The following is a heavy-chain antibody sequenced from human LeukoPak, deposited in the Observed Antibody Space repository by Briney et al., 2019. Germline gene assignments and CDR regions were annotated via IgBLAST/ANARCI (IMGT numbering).Heavy chain of an antibody. D-gene: IGHD3-16*01. J-gene: IGHJ4*02. CDR1: GFTFRNYG. Sequence: GGSLRLSCAASGFTFRNYGMSWVRQAPGKGLEWVSAISGDAADIFYADSAKGRFTISRDNSKNTLYLQLNSLRAEDTAIYYCAKIPQVATYTVPNFDFWGQGTLVTVSS. CDR3: AKIPQVATYTVPNFDF. V-gene: IGHV3-23*01. CDR2: ISGDAADI.